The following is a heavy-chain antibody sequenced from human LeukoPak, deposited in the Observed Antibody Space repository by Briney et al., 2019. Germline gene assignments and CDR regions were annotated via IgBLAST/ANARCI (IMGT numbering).Heavy chain of an antibody. CDR1: GFSFRSHG. CDR2: IWYDGSNK. CDR3: ARDIYSKYVDV. J-gene: IGHJ2*01. D-gene: IGHD2-15*01. V-gene: IGHV3-33*01. Sequence: GGSLRLSCAASGFSFRSHGMHWVRQAPGKGLEWVAVIWYDGSNKYYADSVKGRFTISRDNSKNTLSLQMNSLRAEDTAAYYCARDIYSKYVDVWGRGTLVTVSS.